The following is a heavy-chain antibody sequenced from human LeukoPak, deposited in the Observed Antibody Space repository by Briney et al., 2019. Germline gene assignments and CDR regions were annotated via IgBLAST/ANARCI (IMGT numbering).Heavy chain of an antibody. V-gene: IGHV1-2*02. CDR3: ARQDEAGYYLDY. Sequence: ASVKLPCKASGDTFTDHYVQWVRQAPGQGLEWMGWITPSGRGANSAQKFQGRLTLSRDTSISTVYMELTRLTSDDTAIYYCARQDEAGYYLDYWGQGTLVTVSS. J-gene: IGHJ4*02. CDR1: GDTFTDHY. CDR2: ITPSGRGA.